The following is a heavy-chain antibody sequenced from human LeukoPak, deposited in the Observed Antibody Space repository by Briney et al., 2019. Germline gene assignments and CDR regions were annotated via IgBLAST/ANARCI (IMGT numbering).Heavy chain of an antibody. CDR3: ARGDYVFWRGYRGEHEPRGGGRTNYYYYYGMDV. Sequence: ASVKVSCKASGYTFTSYDINWVRQATGQGLEWMGWMNPNSGNTGYAQKFQGRVTMTRNTSISTAYMELSSLRSEDTAVYYCARGDYVFWRGYRGEHEPRGGGRTNYYYYYGMDVWGQGTTVTVSS. D-gene: IGHD3-3*01. J-gene: IGHJ6*02. V-gene: IGHV1-8*01. CDR2: MNPNSGNT. CDR1: GYTFTSYD.